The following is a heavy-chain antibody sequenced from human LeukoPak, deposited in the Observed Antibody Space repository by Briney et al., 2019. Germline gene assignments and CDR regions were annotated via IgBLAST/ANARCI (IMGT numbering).Heavy chain of an antibody. D-gene: IGHD3-10*01. Sequence: SETLSLTCTVSGGSISSSSYYWGWIRQPPRKGLEWIGSIYYSGSTYYNPSLKSRVTISVDTSKNQFSLKLSSVTAADTAVYYCARLSGRGFYYFDYWGQGTLVTVSS. CDR2: IYYSGST. J-gene: IGHJ4*02. V-gene: IGHV4-39*07. CDR1: GGSISSSSYY. CDR3: ARLSGRGFYYFDY.